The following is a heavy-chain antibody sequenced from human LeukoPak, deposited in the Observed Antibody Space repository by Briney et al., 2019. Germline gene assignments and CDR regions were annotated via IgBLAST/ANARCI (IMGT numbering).Heavy chain of an antibody. CDR2: IKQDGSEK. D-gene: IGHD6-19*01. V-gene: IGHV3-7*01. J-gene: IGHJ4*02. CDR1: GFTFSRYG. CDR3: AREKIAVAGFDY. Sequence: GGSLRLSCAASGFTFSRYGMSWVRQAPGKGLEWVANIKQDGSEKYYVDSVKGRFTISRDNAKNSLYLQMNSLRAEDTAVYYCAREKIAVAGFDYWGQGTLVTVSS.